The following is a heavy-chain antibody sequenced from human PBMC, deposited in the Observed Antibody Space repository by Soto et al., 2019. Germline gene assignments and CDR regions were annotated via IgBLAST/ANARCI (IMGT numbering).Heavy chain of an antibody. Sequence: GGSLRLSCAASGFTFSVSAIHWVRQASGNGLEWVGRIRSKAASYATAYAASVKGRFNISRDDLKNTAYLQMNSLKTDDTAVYYCTSAERIVEAGLTDSWGQGTLVTVSS. D-gene: IGHD6-19*01. V-gene: IGHV3-73*01. CDR2: IRSKAASYAT. J-gene: IGHJ4*02. CDR3: TSAERIVEAGLTDS. CDR1: GFTFSVSA.